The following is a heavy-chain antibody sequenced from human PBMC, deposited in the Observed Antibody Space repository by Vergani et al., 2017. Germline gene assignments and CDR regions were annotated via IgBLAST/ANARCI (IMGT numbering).Heavy chain of an antibody. V-gene: IGHV1-69*04. Sequence: QVQLVQSGAEVKKPGSSVKVSCKASGGTFSSYAISWVRQAPGQGLEWMGRIIPILGIANYAQKFQGRVTITADKSTSTAYMELSSLRSEDTAVYYCARDPSRDGYNCKSDYWGQGTLVTVSS. D-gene: IGHD5-24*01. J-gene: IGHJ4*02. CDR3: ARDPSRDGYNCKSDY. CDR2: IIPILGIA. CDR1: GGTFSSYA.